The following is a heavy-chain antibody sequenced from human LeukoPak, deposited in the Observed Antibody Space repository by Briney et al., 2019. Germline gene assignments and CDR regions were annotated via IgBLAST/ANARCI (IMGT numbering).Heavy chain of an antibody. Sequence: GGSLRLSCTASGFAFSHHWMTWVRQAPGKGLEWVANIKEDGSEKDYVDSVKGRFTISRDNGKNSLYLQMNSLRGEDTAVYYCARLNWNYADYWGQGTLVTVST. J-gene: IGHJ4*02. CDR3: ARLNWNYADY. CDR1: GFAFSHHW. D-gene: IGHD3-3*01. CDR2: IKEDGSEK. V-gene: IGHV3-7*01.